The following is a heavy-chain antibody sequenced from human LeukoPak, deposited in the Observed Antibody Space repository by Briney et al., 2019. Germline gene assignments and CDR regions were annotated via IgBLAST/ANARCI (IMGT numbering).Heavy chain of an antibody. CDR1: GVSISSSSYY. V-gene: IGHV4-39*01. CDR3: ARHSSENWFDP. CDR2: IYYSGST. Sequence: PSETPSLTCTVSGVSISSSSYYWGWIRQPPGKGLEWIGSIYYSGSTYYNPSLKSRVTISVDTSKNQFSLKLSSVTAADTAVYYCARHSSENWFDPWGQGTLVTVSS. J-gene: IGHJ5*02. D-gene: IGHD6-6*01.